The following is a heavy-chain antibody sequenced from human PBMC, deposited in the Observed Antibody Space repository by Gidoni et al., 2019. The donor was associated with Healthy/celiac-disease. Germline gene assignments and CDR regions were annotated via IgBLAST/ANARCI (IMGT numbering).Heavy chain of an antibody. CDR2: INHSGST. D-gene: IGHD5-12*01. J-gene: IGHJ4*02. V-gene: IGHV4-34*01. Sequence: QVQLQQWGAGLLTPSEPLSLPCAVYGGSFSGYYWSWIRQPPGKGLEWIGEINHSGSTHYNPSLKSRVTISVDTSKNQFSLKLSSVTTADTAVYYCARSGSWRWLQSTYFDYWGQGTLVTVSS. CDR1: GGSFSGYY. CDR3: ARSGSWRWLQSTYFDY.